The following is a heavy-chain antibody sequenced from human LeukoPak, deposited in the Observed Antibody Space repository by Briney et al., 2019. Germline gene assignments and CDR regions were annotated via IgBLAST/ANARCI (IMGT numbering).Heavy chain of an antibody. J-gene: IGHJ4*02. CDR2: ISSSSSYI. D-gene: IGHD5-18*01. V-gene: IGHV3-21*01. CDR3: AREGYSYGQRYFDY. Sequence: GGSLRLSCAASGFTFSSYSMNWVRQAPGKGLEWVSSISSSSSYIYYAGSVKGRFTISRDNAKNSLYLQMNSLRAEDTAVYYCAREGYSYGQRYFDYWGQGTLVTVSS. CDR1: GFTFSSYS.